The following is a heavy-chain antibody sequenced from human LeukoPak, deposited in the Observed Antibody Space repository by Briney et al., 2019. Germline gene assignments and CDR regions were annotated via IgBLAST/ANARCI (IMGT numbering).Heavy chain of an antibody. V-gene: IGHV3-23*01. Sequence: ETLSLTCTASGCSISSYYLTWIRQPPGKGLEWVWYIGGGGSTYYAHSVKSRFTISRDNSKNTLYLQMNSLRAEDTAVYYCAKDDHGGSGWRDYFDQWGQGTLVTVSS. CDR3: AKDDHGGSGWRDYFDQ. D-gene: IGHD6-19*01. J-gene: IGHJ4*02. CDR2: IGGGGST. CDR1: GCSISSYY.